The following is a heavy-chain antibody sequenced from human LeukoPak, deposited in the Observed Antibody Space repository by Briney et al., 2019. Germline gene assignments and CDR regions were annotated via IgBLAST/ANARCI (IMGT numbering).Heavy chain of an antibody. CDR3: VKTSSGYYYFDY. Sequence: GGSLRLSCPASGFTLSSHAMSWVRQAPGKGLEGVSSITGSGVSTNNADSVKGRFTISRDNSENTLYLQMNSLRVEDTAVYYCVKTSSGYYYFDYWGQGTLVTVSS. J-gene: IGHJ4*02. V-gene: IGHV3-23*01. CDR1: GFTLSSHA. CDR2: ITGSGVST. D-gene: IGHD3-22*01.